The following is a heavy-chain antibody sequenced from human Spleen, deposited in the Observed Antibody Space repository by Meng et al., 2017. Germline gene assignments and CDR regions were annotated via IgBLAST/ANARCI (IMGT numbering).Heavy chain of an antibody. CDR3: ARDMVRGVTALDY. Sequence: GESLKISCAASGFTFSSYSMNWVRQAPGKGLEWVSSISSSSSYIYYADSVKGRFTISRDNAKNSLYLQMHSLRAEDTAVYYCARDMVRGVTALDYWGQGTLVTVSS. D-gene: IGHD3-10*01. CDR2: ISSSSSYI. V-gene: IGHV3-21*01. CDR1: GFTFSSYS. J-gene: IGHJ4*02.